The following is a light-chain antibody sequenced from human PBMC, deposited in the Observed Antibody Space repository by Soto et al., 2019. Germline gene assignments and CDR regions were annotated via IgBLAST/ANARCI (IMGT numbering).Light chain of an antibody. CDR2: DVS. Sequence: ALTQPRSVSGSPGQSVTISCTGTSIDVGGYNYVSWYQQHPGKAPKLMIYDVSKRPSGVPDRFSGSKSGNTASLTISGLQAEDEADYYGCSYAGSYTLEVCXPGTKGTVL. J-gene: IGLJ1*01. V-gene: IGLV2-11*01. CDR3: CSYAGSYTLEV. CDR1: SIDVGGYNY.